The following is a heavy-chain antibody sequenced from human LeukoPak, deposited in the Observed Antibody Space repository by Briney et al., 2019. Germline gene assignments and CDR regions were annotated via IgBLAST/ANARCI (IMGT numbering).Heavy chain of an antibody. Sequence: SETLSLTCTVSGGSISSSSYYWGWIRQPPGKGLEWIGSIYYSGSTYYNPSPKSRVTISVDTSKNQFSLKLSSVTAADTAVYYCARDRYSSSLIYYYGMDVWGQGTTVTVSS. D-gene: IGHD6-13*01. V-gene: IGHV4-39*07. CDR1: GGSISSSSYY. J-gene: IGHJ6*02. CDR3: ARDRYSSSLIYYYGMDV. CDR2: IYYSGST.